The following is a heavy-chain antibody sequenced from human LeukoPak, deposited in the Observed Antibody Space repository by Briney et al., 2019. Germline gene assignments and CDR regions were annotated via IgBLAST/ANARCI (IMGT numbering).Heavy chain of an antibody. V-gene: IGHV3-48*03. Sequence: GGSLRLSCSASGFTFRSYEMNGLRQAPGKGLEWLSYISSTGNTIYYADSVKGRFTISRDNAKNSLYLQMNSLRAEDTAVYYCARGPNYYSSSSHFDYWGQGTLVTVSS. CDR1: GFTFRSYE. D-gene: IGHD6-6*01. CDR3: ARGPNYYSSSSHFDY. CDR2: ISSTGNTI. J-gene: IGHJ4*02.